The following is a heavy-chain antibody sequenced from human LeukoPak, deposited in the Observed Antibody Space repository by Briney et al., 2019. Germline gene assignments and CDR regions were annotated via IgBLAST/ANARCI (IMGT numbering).Heavy chain of an antibody. CDR1: VYTFTFFY. Sequence: ASVTVSFKSSVYTFTFFYMQWVRQAPGQGLEWMGWINTNSGGTYSAQKFQGRVTMTRDTSTSTAYMELRSLRSDDTAVYYCARDGHYGSGHVDYWGQGTLVTVSS. J-gene: IGHJ4*02. D-gene: IGHD3-10*01. CDR2: INTNSGGT. CDR3: ARDGHYGSGHVDY. V-gene: IGHV1-2*02.